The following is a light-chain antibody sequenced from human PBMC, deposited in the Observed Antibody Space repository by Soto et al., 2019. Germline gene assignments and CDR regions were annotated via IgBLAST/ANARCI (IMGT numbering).Light chain of an antibody. V-gene: IGKV3-15*01. CDR3: QQYNNWPWT. CDR1: QSVSSSY. J-gene: IGKJ1*01. Sequence: IVLTQSPGTLSLSPGERATLSCRVSQSVSSSYLAWYQQKPGQAPRLLIYSTATRATGIPARFSGSGSGTEFTLTISSLQSEDFALYYCQQYNNWPWTFGQGTKVDI. CDR2: STA.